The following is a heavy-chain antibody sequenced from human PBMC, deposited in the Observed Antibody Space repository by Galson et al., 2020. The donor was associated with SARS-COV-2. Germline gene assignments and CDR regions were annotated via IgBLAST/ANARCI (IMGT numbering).Heavy chain of an antibody. V-gene: IGHV3-13*01. J-gene: IGHJ4*02. CDR2: IGSAGDT. CDR1: GFTFINYD. CDR3: ARYLRGSRFFDC. Sequence: GESLKISCAAYGFTFINYDIHWVRQAPGKGLEWVSAIGSAGDTYYPGSMKGRFTISRENAKNSVYLQINSLGAEDTAVYYCARYLRGSRFFDCWGQGTMVAVSS. D-gene: IGHD3-10*01.